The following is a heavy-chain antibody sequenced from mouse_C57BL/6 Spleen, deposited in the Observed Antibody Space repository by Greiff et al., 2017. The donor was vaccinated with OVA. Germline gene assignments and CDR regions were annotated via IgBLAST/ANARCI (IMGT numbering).Heavy chain of an antibody. D-gene: IGHD2-4*01. Sequence: QVQLQQSGAELVRPGASVTLSCKASGYTFTDYEMHWVKQTPVHGLEWIGATDPETGGTAYNQKFKGKAILTADKSSSTTYMELRSLTSEDSAVYCCTRPLYDYDGGNWGQGTSDTVSS. J-gene: IGHJ4*01. CDR3: TRPLYDYDGGN. V-gene: IGHV1-15*01. CDR1: GYTFTDYE. CDR2: TDPETGGT.